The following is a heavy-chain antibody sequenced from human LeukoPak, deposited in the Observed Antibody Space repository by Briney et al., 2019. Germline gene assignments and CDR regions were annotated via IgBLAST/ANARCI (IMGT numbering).Heavy chain of an antibody. Sequence: SETLSLTCSVSGASLSSYYWSWIRQPPGKGLEWIGYLFHSGSTNYNPSLKSRVTISVDTSKNQFSLKPNSVTAADTAVYYCARAGASYSFDYWGQGTLVTVSS. CDR2: LFHSGST. CDR3: ARAGASYSFDY. J-gene: IGHJ4*02. V-gene: IGHV4-59*01. CDR1: GASLSSYY. D-gene: IGHD2-21*01.